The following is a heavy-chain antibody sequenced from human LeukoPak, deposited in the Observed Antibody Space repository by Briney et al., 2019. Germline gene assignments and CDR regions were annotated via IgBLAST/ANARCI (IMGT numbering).Heavy chain of an antibody. CDR3: ARGRKGRYYDILTGYRLHYYMDV. D-gene: IGHD3-9*01. J-gene: IGHJ6*03. CDR2: INHSGST. V-gene: IGHV4-34*01. Sequence: PSETLSLTCAVYGGSFSGYYWSWIRQPPGKGLEWIGEINHSGSTNYNPSLKSRVTISVDTSKNQFSLKLSSVTAADTAVYYCARGRKGRYYDILTGYRLHYYMDVWGKGTTVTVSS. CDR1: GGSFSGYY.